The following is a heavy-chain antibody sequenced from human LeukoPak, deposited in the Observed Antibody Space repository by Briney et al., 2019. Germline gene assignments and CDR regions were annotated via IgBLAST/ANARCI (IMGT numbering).Heavy chain of an antibody. CDR2: IYYSGST. Sequence: SETLSLTCTVSGGSISSYYWSWIRQPPGKGLEWIGHIYYSGSTNYNPSLKSRVTISVDTSKNQFSLKLSSVTAADTAVYYCAAGYSSSWYYYYGMDVWGQGTTVTVSS. V-gene: IGHV4-59*01. CDR1: GGSISSYY. CDR3: AAGYSSSWYYYYGMDV. J-gene: IGHJ6*02. D-gene: IGHD6-13*01.